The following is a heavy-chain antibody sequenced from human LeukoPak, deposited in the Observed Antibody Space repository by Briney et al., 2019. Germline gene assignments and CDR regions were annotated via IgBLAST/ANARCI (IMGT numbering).Heavy chain of an antibody. CDR3: ARVGGGRSYYYGMDV. Sequence: SETLSLTCTVSGGSISSSSYYWGWIRQPPGKGLEWIGRIYYSGSTYYNASLKSRVTISVDTSKNHFSLKLTSVTAADTAVYYCARVGGGRSYYYGMDVWGQGTTVTVSS. CDR2: IYYSGST. V-gene: IGHV4-39*02. D-gene: IGHD2-15*01. J-gene: IGHJ6*02. CDR1: GGSISSSSYY.